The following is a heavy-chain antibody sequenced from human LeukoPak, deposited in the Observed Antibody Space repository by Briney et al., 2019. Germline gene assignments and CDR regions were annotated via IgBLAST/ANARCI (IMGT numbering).Heavy chain of an antibody. D-gene: IGHD2-2*02. CDR2: IYDSGDT. Sequence: TSSETRSLTCTVSGGSISSYYWSWIRQPAGKGLEWIGRIYDSGDTNYNPSLRSRVTMSIDTSKNQFSLKLSSVTAADTAVYYCARADCASSNCYSTGAFDIWGQGTMVTVS. CDR1: GGSISSYY. CDR3: ARADCASSNCYSTGAFDI. V-gene: IGHV4-4*07. J-gene: IGHJ3*02.